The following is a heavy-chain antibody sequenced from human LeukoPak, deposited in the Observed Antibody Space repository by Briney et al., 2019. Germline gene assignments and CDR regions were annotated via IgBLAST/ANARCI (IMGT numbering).Heavy chain of an antibody. J-gene: IGHJ4*02. V-gene: IGHV1-58*01. CDR3: ARVSYSGSYPDY. CDR2: IVVGSGAT. Sequence: ASVKVSCKTSGFTFSTSAVQWVRQARGQRLEWIGWIVVGSGATNYAQSLQGRFTITRDMSTTTAYMELSSLRSEDTAVYYCARVSYSGSYPDYWGQGTLVTVSS. D-gene: IGHD1-26*01. CDR1: GFTFSTSA.